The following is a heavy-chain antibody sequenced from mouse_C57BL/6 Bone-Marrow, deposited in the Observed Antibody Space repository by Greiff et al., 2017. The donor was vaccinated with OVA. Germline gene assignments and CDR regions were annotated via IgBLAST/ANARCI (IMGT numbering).Heavy chain of an antibody. Sequence: QVQLKQSGAELVRPGTSVTMSCKASGYTFTNYWIGWAKQRPGHGLEWIGDIYPGGGYTNYNEKFKGKATLTADKSSSTAYMQVSSLTSEDSAIYYCARNDYDGTWFAYWGQGTLVTVSA. D-gene: IGHD2-4*01. CDR1: GYTFTNYW. CDR3: ARNDYDGTWFAY. V-gene: IGHV1-63*01. CDR2: IYPGGGYT. J-gene: IGHJ3*01.